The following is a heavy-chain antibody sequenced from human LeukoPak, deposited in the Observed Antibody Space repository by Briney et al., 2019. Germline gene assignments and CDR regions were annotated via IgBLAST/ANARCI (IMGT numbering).Heavy chain of an antibody. Sequence: SETLSLTCAAYGGSFSGYYWSWIRQPPGKWLEWIGEINHSGSTNYNPSLKSRVTISVDTSKNQFSLKLSSVTAADTAVYYCARVGRGYSYGLRYFDYWGQGTLVTVSS. CDR1: GGSFSGYY. CDR2: INHSGST. D-gene: IGHD5-18*01. V-gene: IGHV4-34*01. J-gene: IGHJ4*02. CDR3: ARVGRGYSYGLRYFDY.